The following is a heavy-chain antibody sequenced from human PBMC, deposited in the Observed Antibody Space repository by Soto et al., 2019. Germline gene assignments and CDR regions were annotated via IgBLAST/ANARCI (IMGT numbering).Heavy chain of an antibody. V-gene: IGHV4-39*01. Sequence: QLQLQESGPGLVKPSETLSLTCTVSRGSIQSSTYYWGWIRQPPGKGLEWIGTVYYNGSTYFNPSLKSRLTLSAYPSQNQFSLRLASVTAADSAVYYCARQTYLTYFDIWGQGTMVTVSS. J-gene: IGHJ3*02. CDR1: RGSIQSSTYY. D-gene: IGHD3-16*01. CDR3: ARQTYLTYFDI. CDR2: VYYNGST.